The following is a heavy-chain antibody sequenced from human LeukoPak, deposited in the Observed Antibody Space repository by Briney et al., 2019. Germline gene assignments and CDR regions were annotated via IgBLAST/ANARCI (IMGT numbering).Heavy chain of an antibody. CDR1: GYTFTGYY. CDR3: ARDFSGYYYGMDV. D-gene: IGHD3-10*01. Sequence: ASVKVSCKASGYTFTGYYMHWVRQAPGQGLEWMGWINPNSGGTNYAQKFQGRVTMTRDTSISTAYMELSRLRSDDTAVYYCARDFSGYYYGMDVWGQGTTVTVSS. V-gene: IGHV1-2*02. J-gene: IGHJ6*02. CDR2: INPNSGGT.